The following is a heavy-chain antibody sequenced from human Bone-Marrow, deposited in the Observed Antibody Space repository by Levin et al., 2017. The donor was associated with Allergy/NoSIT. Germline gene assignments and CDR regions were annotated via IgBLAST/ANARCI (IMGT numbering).Heavy chain of an antibody. CDR1: GFTFSSYA. CDR2: IWYDGGNE. Sequence: PGGSLRLSCVASGFTFSSYAMHWVRQAPGKGLEWVATIWYDGGNEYYADSVRGRFTISRDNSKNTLYLQMNSLRAEDTAVYYCASLRIWFGGGDYWGQGSLVTVSS. CDR3: ASLRIWFGGGDY. V-gene: IGHV3-33*01. D-gene: IGHD3-10*01. J-gene: IGHJ4*02.